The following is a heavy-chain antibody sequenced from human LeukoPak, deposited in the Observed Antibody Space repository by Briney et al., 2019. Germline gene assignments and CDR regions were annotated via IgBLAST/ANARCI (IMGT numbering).Heavy chain of an antibody. J-gene: IGHJ4*02. Sequence: GGSLRLSCSASGFTFDDYAMHWVRQAPWKGLEWVSGISWNSGNIVYADSVKGRFTISSDNAKNSLYLQMNSLRAEDTALYYCAKDYSSWYYLDYWGQGTLVTVSS. CDR2: ISWNSGNI. V-gene: IGHV3-9*01. CDR3: AKDYSSWYYLDY. CDR1: GFTFDDYA. D-gene: IGHD6-13*01.